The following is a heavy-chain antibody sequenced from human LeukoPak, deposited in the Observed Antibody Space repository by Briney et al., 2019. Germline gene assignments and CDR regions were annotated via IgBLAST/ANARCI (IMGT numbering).Heavy chain of an antibody. CDR2: INHSGST. V-gene: IGHV4-39*07. D-gene: IGHD6-19*01. CDR3: ARGPPFLKVAVAKRRAFDI. CDR1: GGSISSSSYY. Sequence: PSETLSLTCTVSGGSISSSSYYWGWIRQPPGKGLEWIGEINHSGSTNYNPSLKSRVTISVDTSKNQFSLKLSSVTAADTAVYYCARGPPFLKVAVAKRRAFDIWGQGTMVTVSS. J-gene: IGHJ3*02.